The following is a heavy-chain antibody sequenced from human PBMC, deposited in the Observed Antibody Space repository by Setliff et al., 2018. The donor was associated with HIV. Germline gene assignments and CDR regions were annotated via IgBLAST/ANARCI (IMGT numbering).Heavy chain of an antibody. CDR1: GFSFRTYA. J-gene: IGHJ3*02. Sequence: GGSLRLSCAASGFSFRTYAMSWVRQAPGKGLEWVSAISATAGDTYYADSVKGRFTISRDNSKNTLYLQMNSLRAEETAVYYCAKNPKYISGWKIDIWGQGTMVTVSS. CDR3: AKNPKYISGWKIDI. D-gene: IGHD6-19*01. CDR2: ISATAGDT. V-gene: IGHV3-23*01.